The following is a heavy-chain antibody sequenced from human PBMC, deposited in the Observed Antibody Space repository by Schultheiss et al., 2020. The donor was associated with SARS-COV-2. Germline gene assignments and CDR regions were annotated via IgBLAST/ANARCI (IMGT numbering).Heavy chain of an antibody. V-gene: IGHV5-51*01. CDR1: GYSFTSYW. Sequence: GESLKISCKGSGYSFTSYWIGWVRQMPGKGLEWVGIIYPGDSDTRYRPSLQGQVTISADKSTNTAYLQWSSLKASDTAMYYCARRGKTSAYDYWGQGTPVTVSS. CDR3: ARRGKTSAYDY. D-gene: IGHD6-25*01. J-gene: IGHJ4*02. CDR2: IYPGDSDT.